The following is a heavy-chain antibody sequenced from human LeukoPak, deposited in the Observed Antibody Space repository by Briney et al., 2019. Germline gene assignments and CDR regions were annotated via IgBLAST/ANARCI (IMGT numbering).Heavy chain of an antibody. CDR3: AREFDP. J-gene: IGHJ5*02. CDR1: GYSFTGHY. V-gene: IGHV1-69*13. Sequence: SVKVSCKASGYSFTGHYMQWVRQAPGQGLEWMGGIIPIFGTANYAQKFQGRVTITADESTSTAYMELSSLRAEDTAVYYCAREFDPWGQGTLVTVSS. CDR2: IIPIFGTA.